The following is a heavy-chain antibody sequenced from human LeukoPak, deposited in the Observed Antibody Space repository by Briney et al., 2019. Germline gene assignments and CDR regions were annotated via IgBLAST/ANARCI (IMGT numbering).Heavy chain of an antibody. V-gene: IGHV4-39*01. J-gene: IGHJ4*02. CDR1: GDSFGSSTYY. CDR2: IYSSGGT. CDR3: AGEGVTMVRGAHDY. Sequence: PSETLSLTCTVSGDSFGSSTYYWGWIRQPPGKGLEWIGSIYSSGGTYYNPSLKSRVTSSVDTSKNQFSLKLTSVTAADTAVYYCAGEGVTMVRGAHDYWGQGTLVTVSS. D-gene: IGHD3-10*01.